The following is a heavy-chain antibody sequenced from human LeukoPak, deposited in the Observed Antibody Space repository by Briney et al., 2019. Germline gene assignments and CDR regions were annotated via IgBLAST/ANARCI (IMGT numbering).Heavy chain of an antibody. CDR1: GFTFRNYA. J-gene: IGHJ4*02. Sequence: GGSLRLSCAASGFTFRNYAMTWVRQAPGKGLEWVSRTSGSGDIKLYADSVKGRFTISRTNSENRLYLQMNSLRAEDTAVYYCENYRSGGGGYYSGLEHWGQVTLVAVSS. CDR3: ENYRSGGGGYYSGLEH. D-gene: IGHD2-15*01. CDR2: TSGSGDIK. V-gene: IGHV3-23*01.